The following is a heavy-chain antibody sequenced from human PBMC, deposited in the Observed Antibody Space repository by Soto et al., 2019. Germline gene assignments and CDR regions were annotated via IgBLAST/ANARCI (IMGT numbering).Heavy chain of an antibody. CDR3: ARMRTDGSGSYFLMLDP. CDR1: GGSVSDYS. V-gene: IGHV4-34*01. CDR2: INHDRSN. J-gene: IGHJ5*02. Sequence: SETLSLTCVVYGGSVSDYSWPWIRQPPGKGLEWIGEINHDRSNNYSPSIKSRVTISIDTSKNQFFLRLSSVTAVDTALYYCARMRTDGSGSYFLMLDPWGQGTLVTVSS. D-gene: IGHD3-10*01.